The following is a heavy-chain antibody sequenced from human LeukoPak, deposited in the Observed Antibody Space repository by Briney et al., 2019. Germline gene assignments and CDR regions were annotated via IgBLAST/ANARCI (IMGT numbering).Heavy chain of an antibody. CDR2: TYYRSNWNN. CDR1: GDSVSSNSAA. CDR3: ARETTWVRGVINPLDY. D-gene: IGHD3-10*01. J-gene: IGHJ4*02. V-gene: IGHV6-1*01. Sequence: SQTLSLTCAISGDSVSSNSAAWNWIRQSPSRGLEWLGRTYYRSNWNNDYAVSVKSRMTINPDTSRDQFSLQLNSVTPEDTAVYYCARETTWVRGVINPLDYWGQGTLVTVSS.